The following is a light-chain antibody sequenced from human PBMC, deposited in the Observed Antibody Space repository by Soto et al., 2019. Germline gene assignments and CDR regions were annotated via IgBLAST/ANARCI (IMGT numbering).Light chain of an antibody. V-gene: IGKV3D-15*01. CDR2: DAS. Sequence: EIVMTQSPATLSVSPGERATLSCRASQSVNTRLAWYQQKPGQAPRLVIYDASTRATGIPARFSGSGSGTAFTLTISSLQSEDFAVYHCQQYNNWPPEYTFGQGTKLEIK. CDR1: QSVNTR. CDR3: QQYNNWPPEYT. J-gene: IGKJ2*01.